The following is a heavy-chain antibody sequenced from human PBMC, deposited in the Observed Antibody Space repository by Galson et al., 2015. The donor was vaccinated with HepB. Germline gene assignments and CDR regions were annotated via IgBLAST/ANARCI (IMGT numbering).Heavy chain of an antibody. V-gene: IGHV3-49*04. CDR3: TPNQGGYMEPFFDY. J-gene: IGHJ4*02. CDR2: IRSKAYGGTT. CDR1: GFTFGDYA. D-gene: IGHD5-24*01. Sequence: SLRLSCAASGFTFGDYAMSWVRQAPGKGLEWVGFIRSKAYGGTTEYAASVKGRFTISRDDSKSIAYLQMNSLKTEDTAVYYCTPNQGGYMEPFFDYWGQGTLVTVSS.